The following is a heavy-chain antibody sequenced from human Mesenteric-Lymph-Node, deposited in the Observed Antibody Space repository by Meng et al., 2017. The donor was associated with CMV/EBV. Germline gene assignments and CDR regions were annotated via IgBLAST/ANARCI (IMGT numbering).Heavy chain of an antibody. CDR3: ARPRNSDC. V-gene: IGHV1-69*02. CDR1: GGTFSSYT. CDR2: IIPILGIA. J-gene: IGHJ4*02. D-gene: IGHD2/OR15-2a*01. Sequence: SVKVSCKASGGTFSSYTISWVRQAPGQGLEWMGRIIPILGIANYAQKFQGRVTLTTDTSTSTAYMELRSLRSDDTAVYYCARPRNSDCWGQGTLVTVSS.